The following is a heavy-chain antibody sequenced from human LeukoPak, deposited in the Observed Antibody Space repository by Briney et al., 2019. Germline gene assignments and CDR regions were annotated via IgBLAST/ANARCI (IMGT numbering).Heavy chain of an antibody. J-gene: IGHJ6*02. Sequence: GGSLRLSCAASGFTFSSYWMNWARQAPGKGLEWVASINHNGKVNYYVDSVKGRFTISRDNAKNSLYLQMSNLRAEDTAVYFCARGAPGTWIQLWANYYYYYGMDVWGQGTTVTVSS. D-gene: IGHD5-18*01. CDR3: ARGAPGTWIQLWANYYYYYGMDV. CDR2: INHNGKVN. CDR1: GFTFSSYW. V-gene: IGHV3-7*03.